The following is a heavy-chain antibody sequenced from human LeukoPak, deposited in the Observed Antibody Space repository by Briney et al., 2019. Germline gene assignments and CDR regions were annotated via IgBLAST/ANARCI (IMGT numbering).Heavy chain of an antibody. Sequence: ASVKVSCKASGYSFTSYGISWVRQAPGQGLEWMGWISAYNGNTNYAQKLQGRVTMTTDTSTSTAYMELRSLRSDDTAVYYCARDYYDSSGYPFDYWGQGTLVTVSS. CDR2: ISAYNGNT. V-gene: IGHV1-18*01. CDR1: GYSFTSYG. D-gene: IGHD3-22*01. J-gene: IGHJ4*02. CDR3: ARDYYDSSGYPFDY.